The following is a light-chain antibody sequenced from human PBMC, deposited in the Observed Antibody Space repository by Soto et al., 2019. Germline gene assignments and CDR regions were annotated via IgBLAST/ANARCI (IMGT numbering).Light chain of an antibody. CDR1: QSVSSL. CDR3: QQYGSSPRT. CDR2: GAS. V-gene: IGKV3-20*01. J-gene: IGKJ5*01. Sequence: TQSPSTLSVSPGERATLSCRASQSVSSLLAWYHQKPGQAPRILIYGASSRATGIPDRISGSGSGTDFTLTTSRLEPEDFAVYYCQQYGSSPRTFGQGTRLEIK.